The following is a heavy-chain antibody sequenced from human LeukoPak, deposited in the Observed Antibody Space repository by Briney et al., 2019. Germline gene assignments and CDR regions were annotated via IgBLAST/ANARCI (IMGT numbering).Heavy chain of an antibody. CDR1: GFTFNSYA. Sequence: GGSVRLSCAAFGFTFNSYAMSWVRQAPGKGLEWVSVISGSGDDTYYADSAKGRFTISRGNSKNTLYLQMNSLRAEDTAVYYCAKFGSSSWSRVFDPWGQGTLVTVSS. CDR2: ISGSGDDT. D-gene: IGHD2-2*01. J-gene: IGHJ5*02. V-gene: IGHV3-23*01. CDR3: AKFGSSSWSRVFDP.